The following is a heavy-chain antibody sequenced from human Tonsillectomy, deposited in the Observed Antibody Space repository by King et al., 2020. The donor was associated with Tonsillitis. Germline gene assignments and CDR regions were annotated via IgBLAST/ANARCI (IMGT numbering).Heavy chain of an antibody. CDR3: ARKYSSGWFYDY. CDR2: IYSGGST. Sequence: VQLVESGGGLVQPGGSLRLSCAASGFTVSSNYMTWVRQAPGKGLEWVSVIYSGGSTYYADSVKGRFTISRDNSKNTLYLQMNSLRGEDTAIYYCARKYSSGWFYDYWGQGTLVTVTS. CDR1: GFTVSSNY. V-gene: IGHV3-66*01. D-gene: IGHD6-19*01. J-gene: IGHJ4*02.